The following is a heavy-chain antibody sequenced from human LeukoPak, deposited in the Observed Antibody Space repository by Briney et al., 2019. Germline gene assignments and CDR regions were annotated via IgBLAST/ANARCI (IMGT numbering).Heavy chain of an antibody. D-gene: IGHD3-16*02. CDR1: GVSIDSTNW. CDR3: ARSHDHLWGNYPDY. V-gene: IGHV4/OR15-8*01. CDR2: IHHDGRI. J-gene: IGHJ4*02. Sequence: SETLSLTCDVSGVSIDSTNWWNWVRQPPGKGLEWIGEIHHDGRINYNPSLKSRVTLPVDKSKNQFSLRLNSVTAADTAMYYCARSHDHLWGNYPDYWGQGTLVTVSS.